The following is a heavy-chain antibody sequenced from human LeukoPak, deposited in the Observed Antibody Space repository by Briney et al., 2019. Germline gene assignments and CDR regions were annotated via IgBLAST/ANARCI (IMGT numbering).Heavy chain of an antibody. J-gene: IGHJ4*02. CDR3: ARGPYGDTAMASNDY. V-gene: IGHV4-34*01. Sequence: SETLSLTRAVYGGSFSGYYWSWVPPPPGEGLGWGGEINHSRSTNYNPSLKSRFTISVDTSKNQFSLKLSSVTAADTAVYYCARGPYGDTAMASNDYWGQGTLVTVSS. D-gene: IGHD5-18*01. CDR2: INHSRST. CDR1: GGSFSGYY.